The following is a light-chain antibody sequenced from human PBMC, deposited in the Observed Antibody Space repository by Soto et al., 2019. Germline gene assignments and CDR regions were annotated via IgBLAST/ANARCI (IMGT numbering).Light chain of an antibody. V-gene: IGKV1-5*03. J-gene: IGKJ1*01. CDR1: QSLNNW. CDR2: KAS. Sequence: DIQVTQSPLTLSASVGDTVTITCRASQSLNNWLAWYQQKAGKAPKLLIYKASYLESGVPSRFSGSGSGTEFPLTISSLQPEDFATYYCQQYASFSWTFGQGTKVEIK. CDR3: QQYASFSWT.